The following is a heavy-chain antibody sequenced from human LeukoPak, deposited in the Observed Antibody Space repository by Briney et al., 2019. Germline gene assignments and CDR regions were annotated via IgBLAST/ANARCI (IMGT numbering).Heavy chain of an antibody. CDR3: ARAGKGTASFDY. J-gene: IGHJ4*02. CDR2: MNPNSGAT. CDR1: GYTFTSYD. Sequence: ASVTVSCKASGYTFTSYDFNWLRQATGQGPEWMGWMNPNSGATGYAQKFQGRVTMTRDTSISTAYMELSRLRSDDTAVYYCARAGKGTASFDYWGQGTLVTVSS. D-gene: IGHD1-1*01. V-gene: IGHV1-2*02.